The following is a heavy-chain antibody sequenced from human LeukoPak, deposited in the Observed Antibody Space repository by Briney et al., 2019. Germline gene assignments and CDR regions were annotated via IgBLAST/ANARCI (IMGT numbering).Heavy chain of an antibody. V-gene: IGHV3-48*02. CDR3: ARDSGYSYADDY. Sequence: GGSLRLSCAASGFTFRSYAMQWVRQAPGKGLEWVSYITYNSGTIFYTDSVKGRFTISRDNAKDSLYLQMSSLRDEDTAVYYCARDSGYSYADDYWGQGTLVTVSS. CDR2: ITYNSGTI. J-gene: IGHJ4*02. D-gene: IGHD5-18*01. CDR1: GFTFRSYA.